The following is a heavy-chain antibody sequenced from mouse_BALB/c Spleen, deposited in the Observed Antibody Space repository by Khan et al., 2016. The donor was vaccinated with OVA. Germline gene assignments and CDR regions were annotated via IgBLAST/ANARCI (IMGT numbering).Heavy chain of an antibody. CDR2: INPSNGRT. Sequence: QVQLQQPGAELVNPGASVNLSCKASGYTLTSYWMHWVKQRPGQGLEWIGEINPSNGRTNYNEKFKSKATLTVDKSSSTAYMQLSSPTSEDSAVYYWSRVRMNFDYWGQGTTLTVSS. J-gene: IGHJ2*01. CDR3: SRVRMNFDY. D-gene: IGHD2-14*01. V-gene: IGHV1S81*02. CDR1: GYTLTSYW.